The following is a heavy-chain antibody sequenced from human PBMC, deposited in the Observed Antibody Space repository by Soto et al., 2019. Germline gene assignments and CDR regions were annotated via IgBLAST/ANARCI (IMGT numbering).Heavy chain of an antibody. CDR1: GGSISSGGYY. CDR2: IYYSGST. CDR3: ARGYGNYGDPPYFDY. J-gene: IGHJ4*02. V-gene: IGHV4-31*03. D-gene: IGHD4-17*01. Sequence: QVQLQESGPGLVKPSQTLSLTCTVSGGSISSGGYYWSWIRQHPGKGLEWIGYIYYSGSTDYNPSLKSRVTISVDTSKNQFSLKLSSVTAADTAVYYCARGYGNYGDPPYFDYWGQGTLVTVSS.